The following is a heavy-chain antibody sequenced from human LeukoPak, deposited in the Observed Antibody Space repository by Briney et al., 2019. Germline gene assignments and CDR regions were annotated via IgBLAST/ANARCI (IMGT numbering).Heavy chain of an antibody. CDR1: GGSISSYY. V-gene: IGHV4-59*01. CDR3: ARLKGGRLYYFDY. J-gene: IGHJ4*02. CDR2: IYYSGST. Sequence: SETLSLTCTVSGGSISSYYWSWIRQPPGKGLEWSGYIYYSGSTNYNPSLKSRVTISVDTSKNQCSLKLSSVTAADTAVYYCARLKGGRLYYFDYWGQGTPVTVSS.